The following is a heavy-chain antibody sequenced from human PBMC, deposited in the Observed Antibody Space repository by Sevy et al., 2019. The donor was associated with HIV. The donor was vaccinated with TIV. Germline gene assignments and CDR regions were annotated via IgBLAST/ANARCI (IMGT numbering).Heavy chain of an antibody. V-gene: IGHV3-48*03. CDR2: ISSSGSTI. J-gene: IGHJ6*02. Sequence: GGSLRLSCAASGFTFSSYEMNWVRQAPGKGLEWVSYISSSGSTIYYADSVKGRFTISRDNAKNSLYLQMNSLRAEDTAVYYCAREGRYCSGGSCYIGYYYYGMDVWGQGTMVTVSS. CDR3: AREGRYCSGGSCYIGYYYYGMDV. CDR1: GFTFSSYE. D-gene: IGHD2-15*01.